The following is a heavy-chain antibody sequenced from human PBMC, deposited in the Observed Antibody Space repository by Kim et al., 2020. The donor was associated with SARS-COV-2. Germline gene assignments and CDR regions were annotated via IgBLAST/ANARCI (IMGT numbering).Heavy chain of an antibody. Sequence: SLKSRVTISVDTSKNQFSLKLSSVTAADTAVYYCARWGIAAAGTPGFFDYWGQGTLVTVSS. CDR3: ARWGIAAAGTPGFFDY. D-gene: IGHD6-13*01. J-gene: IGHJ4*02. V-gene: IGHV4-30-2*05.